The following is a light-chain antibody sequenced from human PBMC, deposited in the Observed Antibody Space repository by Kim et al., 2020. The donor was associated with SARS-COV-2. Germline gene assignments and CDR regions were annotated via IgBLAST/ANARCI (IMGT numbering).Light chain of an antibody. CDR3: VSRDSPSKKYV. CDR1: RLRTYH. J-gene: IGLJ1*01. V-gene: IGLV3-19*01. Sequence: ALGQTVRITCHGGRLRTYHASWYQQKAGQAPRLVMYEKNNRPSGIPDRFSGSSAGNTASLTITGAQAEDEADYYCVSRDSPSKKYVVGRGTKLTVL. CDR2: EKN.